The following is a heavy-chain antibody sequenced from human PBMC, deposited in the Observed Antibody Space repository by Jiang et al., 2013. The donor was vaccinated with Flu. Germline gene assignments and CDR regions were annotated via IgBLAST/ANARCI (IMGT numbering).Heavy chain of an antibody. D-gene: IGHD3-10*01. Sequence: VQLVESGGGVAQPGRSLRLSCVASGFTFSRYGMYWVRQAPGKGLEWVAVIWFDGSNKYYEDSVKGRFTISRDNSENTLYLEMYSLRVEDTAVYYCARVRKVRGVITDFQFGMDVWGQGTTVTVSS. V-gene: IGHV3-33*08. CDR1: GFTFSRYG. CDR2: IWFDGSNK. CDR3: ARVRKVRGVITDFQFGMDV. J-gene: IGHJ6*02.